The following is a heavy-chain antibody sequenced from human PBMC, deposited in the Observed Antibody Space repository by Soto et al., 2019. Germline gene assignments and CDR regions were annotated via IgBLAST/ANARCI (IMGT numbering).Heavy chain of an antibody. CDR3: AREVDYYDSSGYYSAFDY. Sequence: QVQLVQSGAEVKKPGSSVKVSCKASGGTFRNYAFSWVRQAPGQGLEWMGEVIPIFGTTPYAQKFQGRVTITADESTNTAYMELSSLRSEDTAVYYCAREVDYYDSSGYYSAFDYWGQGTLVTVSS. V-gene: IGHV1-69*01. CDR2: VIPIFGTT. CDR1: GGTFRNYA. D-gene: IGHD3-22*01. J-gene: IGHJ4*02.